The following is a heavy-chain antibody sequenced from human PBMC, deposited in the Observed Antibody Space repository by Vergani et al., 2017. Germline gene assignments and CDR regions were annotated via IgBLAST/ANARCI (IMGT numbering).Heavy chain of an antibody. J-gene: IGHJ3*02. D-gene: IGHD3-22*01. V-gene: IGHV3-21*01. CDR3: VRDXVGPKHYYDSIGYYLAGSNAFDI. Sequence: EVQLVESGGGLVKPGGSLRLSCAAFGFTFSSYSMTWVRQAPGKGLEWVSSISSISRYIYYADSVKGRFTISRDNAKNSLYLQMNSLRAEDTAVYYCVRDXVGPKHYYDSIGYYLAGSNAFDIWGQGTMVTVSS. CDR1: GFTFSSYS. CDR2: ISSISRYI.